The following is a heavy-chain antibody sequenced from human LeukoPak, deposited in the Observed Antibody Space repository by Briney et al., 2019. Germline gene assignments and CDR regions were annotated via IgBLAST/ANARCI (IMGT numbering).Heavy chain of an antibody. J-gene: IGHJ4*02. CDR2: ISSSSSYI. CDR3: ARGYSDY. Sequence: GGSLRLSCAASGFTFSSYSMNWVRQAPGKGLEWVSSISSSSSYIYYAGSVKGRFTISRDNTKNSLYLQMNSLRAEDTAVYYCARGYSDYWGQGTLVTVSS. CDR1: GFTFSSYS. V-gene: IGHV3-21*01.